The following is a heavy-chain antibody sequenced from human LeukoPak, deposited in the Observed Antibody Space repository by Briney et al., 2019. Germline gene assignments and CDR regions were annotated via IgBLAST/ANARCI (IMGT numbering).Heavy chain of an antibody. D-gene: IGHD5-18*01. CDR3: ARANSYGLYYYYYGMDV. V-gene: IGHV3-21*01. CDR1: GFTFSSYS. Sequence: PGGSLRLSCAASGFTFSSYSMNWVRQAPGKGLEWVSSISSSSSYIYYADSVKGRFTISRDNAKNSLYLQMNSLRAEYTAVYYCARANSYGLYYYYYGMDVWGQGTTVTVSS. CDR2: ISSSSSYI. J-gene: IGHJ6*02.